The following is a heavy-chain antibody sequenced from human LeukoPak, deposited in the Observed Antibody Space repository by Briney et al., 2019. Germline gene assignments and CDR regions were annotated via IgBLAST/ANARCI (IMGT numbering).Heavy chain of an antibody. CDR2: IYYSGST. D-gene: IGHD3-22*01. CDR1: GGSISSYY. Sequence: SETLSLTCTVSGGSISSYYWSWIRQPPGKGLEWIGYIYYSGSTNYNPSLKSRVTISVDTSKNQFSLKLSSVTAADTAVYYCARAGDYYDSSGYLNYMDVWGKGTTVTISS. V-gene: IGHV4-59*01. CDR3: ARAGDYYDSSGYLNYMDV. J-gene: IGHJ6*03.